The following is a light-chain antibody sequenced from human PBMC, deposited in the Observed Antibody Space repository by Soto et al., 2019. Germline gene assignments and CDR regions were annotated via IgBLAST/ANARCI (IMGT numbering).Light chain of an antibody. CDR1: QTISSW. CDR2: KAS. Sequence: DIQITQSPSTLSGSVGDRVTITCRASQTISSWLAWYRQKPGKAPKLLIYKASTLKSGVRSRLSGSGSGTEFTRTISSLQPDDFATDYCQHYNSCSEAFGQGTKVDIK. CDR3: QHYNSCSEA. V-gene: IGKV1-5*03. J-gene: IGKJ1*01.